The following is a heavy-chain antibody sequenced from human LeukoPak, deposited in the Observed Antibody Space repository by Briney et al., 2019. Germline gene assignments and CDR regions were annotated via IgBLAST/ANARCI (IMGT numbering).Heavy chain of an antibody. CDR3: ARRIAAREGFDY. D-gene: IGHD6-6*01. J-gene: IGHJ4*02. CDR1: GYTFTGYY. V-gene: IGHV1-46*01. CDR2: INPSGGST. Sequence: ASGKVSCKASGYTFTGYYMHWVRHAPGQGLEWRGIINPSGGSTSYAQKFQGRVTMTTDTSTSTVYMELSSLRSEDTAVYYCARRIAAREGFDYWGQGTLVTVPS.